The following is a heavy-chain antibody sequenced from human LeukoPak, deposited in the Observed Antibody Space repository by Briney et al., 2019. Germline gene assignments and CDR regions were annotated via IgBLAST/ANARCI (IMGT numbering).Heavy chain of an antibody. CDR3: ARVATQSPYYYDSSGYIPIGYYYYYYMDV. J-gene: IGHJ6*03. V-gene: IGHV3-21*01. CDR2: ISSISSYI. D-gene: IGHD3-22*01. Sequence: GGSLRLSWAASGFTFISYSMNWVRQAPGKGLEWVSSISSISSYIYYADSGKGRFTISREHAKNSLYLQMNSLRDEDTAVYYCARVATQSPYYYDSSGYIPIGYYYYYYMDVWGKGTTVTVSS. CDR1: GFTFISYS.